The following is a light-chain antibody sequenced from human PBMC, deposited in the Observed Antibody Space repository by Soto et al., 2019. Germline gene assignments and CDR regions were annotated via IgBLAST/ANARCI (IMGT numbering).Light chain of an antibody. Sequence: QSVLTQPPSASWAPGQTVTISCTGTSSYACGYNYVSWYQQHPGKAPKLMIYEVSRRPSGVPDRFSGSKSGNTSSLTVSVLQAVDDAGYCCSSYAGSNIYGFGTGTEVTVL. CDR1: SSYACGYNY. J-gene: IGLJ1*01. V-gene: IGLV2-8*01. CDR3: SSYAGSNIYG. CDR2: EVS.